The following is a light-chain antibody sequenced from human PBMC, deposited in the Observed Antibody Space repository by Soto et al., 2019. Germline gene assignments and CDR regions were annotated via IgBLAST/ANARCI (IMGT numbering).Light chain of an antibody. J-gene: IGLJ2*01. Sequence: QLVLTQSPSASASLGASVKLTCTLSSGHSNNAIAWHQQQPERGPRFLMKVNSDGSHNKGDGIPDRFSGSRSGAERYLTISSPQSEDEADYYCQTWGTGIHVVFGGGTKLTVL. CDR1: SGHSNNA. CDR2: VNSDGSH. V-gene: IGLV4-69*01. CDR3: QTWGTGIHVV.